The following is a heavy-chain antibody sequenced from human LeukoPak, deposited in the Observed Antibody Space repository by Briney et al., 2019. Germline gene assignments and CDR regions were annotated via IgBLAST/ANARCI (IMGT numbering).Heavy chain of an antibody. Sequence: GGSLRLSCAASGFTFSSYGMHWVRQAPGKGLEWVAFIRYDGSNKYYADSVKGRFTISRDNANNSLDRQMNSLRAEDTTVYYCARSVVAATETFDYWGQGTLVTVSS. CDR1: GFTFSSYG. V-gene: IGHV3-30*02. D-gene: IGHD2-15*01. CDR2: IRYDGSNK. CDR3: ARSVVAATETFDY. J-gene: IGHJ4*02.